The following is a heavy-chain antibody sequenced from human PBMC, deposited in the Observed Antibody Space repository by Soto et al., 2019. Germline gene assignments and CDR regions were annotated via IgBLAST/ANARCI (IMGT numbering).Heavy chain of an antibody. Sequence: LRLSCAISGFSVSSNYLSWVRQAPGKGLEWVSVHYSGGSTYYADSVQGRFTISRDKPNNTLYLQMRRVRAEDTAVYFCARHRHPRGTVGATSPLDPWGQGTQVTVS. CDR2: HYSGGST. CDR1: GFSVSSNY. V-gene: IGHV3-53*01. J-gene: IGHJ5*02. CDR3: ARHRHPRGTVGATSPLDP. D-gene: IGHD1-26*01.